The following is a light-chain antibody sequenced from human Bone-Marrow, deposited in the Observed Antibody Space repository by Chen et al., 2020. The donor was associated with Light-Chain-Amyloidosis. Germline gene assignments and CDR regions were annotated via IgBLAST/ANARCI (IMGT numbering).Light chain of an antibody. CDR3: QVWDRSSARPV. CDR2: DDS. J-gene: IGLJ3*02. Sequence: SYVLTQPSSVSVAPRQTATIACGGNNIGSTSVHWYQQTPGQAPLLVVYDDSDRPSGIPERLSGSNSGNTATLTISRVEAGDEADYYCQVWDRSSARPVFGGGTKLTVL. V-gene: IGLV3-21*02. CDR1: NIGSTS.